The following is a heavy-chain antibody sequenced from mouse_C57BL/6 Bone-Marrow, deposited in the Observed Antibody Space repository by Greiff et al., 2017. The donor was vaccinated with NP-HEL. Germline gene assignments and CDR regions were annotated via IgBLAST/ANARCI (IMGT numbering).Heavy chain of an antibody. D-gene: IGHD1-1*01. V-gene: IGHV2-9-1*01. CDR2: IWTGGGT. Sequence: VKLMESGPGLVAPSQSLSITCTVSGFSLTSYAISWVRQPPGKGLEWLGVIWTGGGTNYTSALKSRLSISKDNSKSQVVVKMNSLQTDDTARDYCARNYGSWYFDVWGTGTTVTVSS. CDR1: GFSLTSYA. CDR3: ARNYGSWYFDV. J-gene: IGHJ1*03.